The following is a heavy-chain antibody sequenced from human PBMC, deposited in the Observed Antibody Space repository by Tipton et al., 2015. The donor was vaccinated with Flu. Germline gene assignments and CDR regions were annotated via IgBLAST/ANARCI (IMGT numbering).Heavy chain of an antibody. V-gene: IGHV4-61*05. J-gene: IGHJ4*02. CDR1: GGSISSSSYY. CDR2: MYHSGSS. Sequence: TLSLTCTVSGGSISSSSYYWGWIRQPPGKGLEWIWYMYHSGSSNYNPSLKSRLTVSVDTSNYQSSLTLTSVTAADTAVYYCARGDNSGYYFDYWGQGILVTVSS. D-gene: IGHD3-22*01. CDR3: ARGDNSGYYFDY.